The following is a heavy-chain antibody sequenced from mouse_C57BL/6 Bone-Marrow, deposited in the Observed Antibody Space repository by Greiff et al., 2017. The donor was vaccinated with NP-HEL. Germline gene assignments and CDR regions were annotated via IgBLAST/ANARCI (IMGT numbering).Heavy chain of an antibody. CDR3: ARTPHYYGSINWYFDV. J-gene: IGHJ1*03. D-gene: IGHD1-1*01. Sequence: QVQLKQSGAELARPGASVKLSCKASGYTFTSYGISWVKQRTGQGLEWIGEIYPRSGNTYYNEKFKGKATLTADKSSSTAYMELRSLTSEDSAVYFCARTPHYYGSINWYFDVWGTGTTVTVSS. V-gene: IGHV1-81*01. CDR1: GYTFTSYG. CDR2: IYPRSGNT.